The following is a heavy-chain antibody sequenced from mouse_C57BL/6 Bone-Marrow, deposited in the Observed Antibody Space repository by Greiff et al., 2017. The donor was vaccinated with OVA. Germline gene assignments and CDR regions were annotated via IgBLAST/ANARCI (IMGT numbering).Heavy chain of an antibody. D-gene: IGHD1-1*01. J-gene: IGHJ3*01. CDR3: TRGEALYYGAWFAY. CDR2: ISSGGDYI. CDR1: GFTFSSYA. Sequence: EVKLVESGEGLVKPGGSLKLSCAASGFTFSSYAMSWVRQTPEKRLEWVACISSGGDYIYYADTVKGRFTISRDNARNTLYLQMSSLKSEDTAMYYCTRGEALYYGAWFAYWGQGTLVTVSA. V-gene: IGHV5-9-1*02.